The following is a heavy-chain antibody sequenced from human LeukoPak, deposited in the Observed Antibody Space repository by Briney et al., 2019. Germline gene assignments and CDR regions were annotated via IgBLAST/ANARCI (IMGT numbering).Heavy chain of an antibody. Sequence: ASVTVSCKASGGTFSSYAISWVRQAPGQGLEWMGRIIPILGIANYAQKFQGRVTITADKSTSTAYMELSSLRSEDTAVYYCARGSGSSSFLFDYWGQGTLVTVSS. J-gene: IGHJ4*02. CDR3: ARGSGSSSFLFDY. V-gene: IGHV1-69*04. D-gene: IGHD6-6*01. CDR2: IIPILGIA. CDR1: GGTFSSYA.